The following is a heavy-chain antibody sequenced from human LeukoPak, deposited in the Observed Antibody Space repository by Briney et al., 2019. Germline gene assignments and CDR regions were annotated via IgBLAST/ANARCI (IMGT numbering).Heavy chain of an antibody. D-gene: IGHD6-6*01. CDR1: GGSFSGYY. Sequence: PSETLSLTCAVYGGSFSGYYWSWIRQPPGKGLEWIGEINHSGSTNYNPSLKSRVTISVDTSKNQFSLKLSSVTAADTAVYYCARVYSSSSKTHYYSYMDVWDKGTTVTVSS. V-gene: IGHV4-34*01. CDR3: ARVYSSSSKTHYYSYMDV. CDR2: INHSGST. J-gene: IGHJ6*03.